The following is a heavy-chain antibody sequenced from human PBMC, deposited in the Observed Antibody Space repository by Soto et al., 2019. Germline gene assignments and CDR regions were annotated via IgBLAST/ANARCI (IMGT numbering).Heavy chain of an antibody. CDR1: GGSISRGGYS. Sequence: SETLSLTCAVSGGSISRGGYSWSWIRQPPGKGLEWIGYIYHSGSTYYNPSLKSRVTISVDRSKNQFSLKLSSVTAADTAVYYCARAHDHAGNSGSPTHYGMDVWGQGTTVTV. V-gene: IGHV4-30-2*01. D-gene: IGHD6-13*01. J-gene: IGHJ6*01. CDR2: IYHSGST. CDR3: ARAHDHAGNSGSPTHYGMDV.